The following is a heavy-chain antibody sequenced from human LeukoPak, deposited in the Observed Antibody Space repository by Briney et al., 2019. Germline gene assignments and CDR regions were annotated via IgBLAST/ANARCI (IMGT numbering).Heavy chain of an antibody. D-gene: IGHD3-10*01. CDR1: GFTLDDYG. CDR2: INWNGDST. J-gene: IGHJ4*02. Sequence: GGSMRLSCAAYGFTLDDYGMSWVRQAPGKVREWVSCINWNGDSTSYADSVKGRLTIGRHYSKNSLYLQMNRLRAEDTAVYHCARASYYSSGSYYTDWGQGTLVTVSS. CDR3: ARASYYSSGSYYTD. V-gene: IGHV3-20*01.